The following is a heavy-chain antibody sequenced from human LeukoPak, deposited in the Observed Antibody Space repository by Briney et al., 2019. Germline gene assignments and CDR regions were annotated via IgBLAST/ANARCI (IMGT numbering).Heavy chain of an antibody. CDR2: ISAYNGNT. D-gene: IGHD6-19*01. CDR3: ARDQQWLGANWFDP. Sequence: ASVKVSCKASGYTFTSYGISWVRQAPGQGLEWMGWISAYNGNTNYAQKLQGRVTMTTDTSTSTAYMELRSLRSDDTAVYYCARDQQWLGANWFDPWGQGTLVTVSS. J-gene: IGHJ5*02. CDR1: GYTFTSYG. V-gene: IGHV1-18*01.